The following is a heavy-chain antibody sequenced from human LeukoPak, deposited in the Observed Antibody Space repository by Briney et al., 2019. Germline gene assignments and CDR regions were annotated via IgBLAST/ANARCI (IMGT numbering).Heavy chain of an antibody. V-gene: IGHV3-66*01. CDR3: ARTSSIAARHAEYFQP. J-gene: IGHJ1*01. D-gene: IGHD6-6*01. Sequence: PGGSLRLSCAASGFTVSSNYMSWVRQAPGKGLEWVSVIYGGGSTSYADSVTGRLTMSRDNSKNTLYLQTNSLRAEDTAVYYCARTSSIAARHAEYFQPWGQGTLVTVSS. CDR1: GFTVSSNY. CDR2: IYGGGST.